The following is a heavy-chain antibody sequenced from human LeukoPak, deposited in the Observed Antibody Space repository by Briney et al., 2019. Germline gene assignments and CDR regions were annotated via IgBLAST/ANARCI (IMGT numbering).Heavy chain of an antibody. D-gene: IGHD2-2*01. CDR1: GGSISSSSYY. CDR2: IYYSGST. J-gene: IGHJ6*02. Sequence: SETLSLTCTVSGGSISSSSYYWGWIRQPPGKGLEWIGSIYYSGSTYYNQSLKSRVTISVDTSKNQFSLKLSSVTAADTAAYYCARIVVVPAASVYYYYGMDVWGQGTTVTVSS. CDR3: ARIVVVPAASVYYYYGMDV. V-gene: IGHV4-39*01.